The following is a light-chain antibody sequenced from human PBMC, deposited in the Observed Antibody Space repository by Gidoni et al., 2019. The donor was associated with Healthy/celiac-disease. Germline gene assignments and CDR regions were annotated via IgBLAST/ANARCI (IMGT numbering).Light chain of an antibody. J-gene: IGKJ4*01. CDR3: QQYYSYPLLT. CDR2: AAS. V-gene: IGKV1-8*01. CDR1: QGISSY. Sequence: AIRLTQSPSSFSASTGDRVTITCRASQGISSYLAWYQQKPGTAPKLLIYAASTLQSGVPSRFSCSGSGTDFTLTISCLQSEDFATYYCQQYYSYPLLTFGGXTKVEIK.